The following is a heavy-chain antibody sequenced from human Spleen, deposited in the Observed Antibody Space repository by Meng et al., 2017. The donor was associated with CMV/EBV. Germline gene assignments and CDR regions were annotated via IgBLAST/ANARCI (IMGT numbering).Heavy chain of an antibody. CDR3: ARETSSIADY. CDR2: ISSSSSYI. J-gene: IGHJ4*02. D-gene: IGHD6-6*01. Sequence: GESLKISCAASGFTFSSYAMSWVRQAPGKGLEWVSSISSSSSYIYYADSVKGRFTISRDNAKNSLYLQMNSLRAEDTAVYYCARETSSIADYWGQGTLVTVSS. V-gene: IGHV3-21*04. CDR1: GFTFSSYA.